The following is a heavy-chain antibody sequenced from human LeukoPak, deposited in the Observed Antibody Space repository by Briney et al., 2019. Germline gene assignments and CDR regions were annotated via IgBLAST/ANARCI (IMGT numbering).Heavy chain of an antibody. CDR2: ISSSSSYI. V-gene: IGHV3-21*01. J-gene: IGHJ6*03. D-gene: IGHD5-18*01. CDR3: ARDQDTHQLYYYYYMDV. Sequence: GGSLRLSCAASGFTFSSYSMNWVSQAPGKGMEWVSSISSSSSYIYYADSGKGRFTISRDNAKNSLYLQMNSLRAEDTAVYYCARDQDTHQLYYYYYMDVWGKGTTVTVSS. CDR1: GFTFSSYS.